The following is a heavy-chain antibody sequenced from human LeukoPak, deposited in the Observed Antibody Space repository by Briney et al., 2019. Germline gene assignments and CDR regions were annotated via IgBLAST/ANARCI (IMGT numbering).Heavy chain of an antibody. V-gene: IGHV3-74*01. CDR3: VRESSGYAS. D-gene: IGHD3-22*01. Sequence: GGSLRLSCAASGFIFSNYWMHWVRQHPGKEPVWVARVTGEGSSIYADPVKGRFTISRDNAKNRVSLQMNSLRVEDTGVYYCVRESSGYASWGQGTLVTVSS. CDR2: VTGEGSS. CDR1: GFIFSNYW. J-gene: IGHJ5*02.